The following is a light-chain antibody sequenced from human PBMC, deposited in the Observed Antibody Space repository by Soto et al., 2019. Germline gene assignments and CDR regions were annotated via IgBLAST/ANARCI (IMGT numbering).Light chain of an antibody. CDR2: DVS. V-gene: IGLV2-14*03. J-gene: IGLJ3*02. CDR1: SSDVGLYNY. Sequence: QSALTQPASVSGSPRQSITISCTGTSSDVGLYNYVSWYQQHPGKAPKLIIYDVSNRPSGVSKRFSGSKSGNTASLTISGLQAEDEAYYYCSSFTRSRTLGVFGGGTKVTVL. CDR3: SSFTRSRTLGV.